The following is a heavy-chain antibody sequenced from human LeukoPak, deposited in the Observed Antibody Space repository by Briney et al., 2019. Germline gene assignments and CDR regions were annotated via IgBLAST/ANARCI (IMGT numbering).Heavy chain of an antibody. D-gene: IGHD3-22*01. CDR2: IIPIFGTA. J-gene: IGHJ5*02. CDR3: ARLDYYDSSGYYRNWFDP. Sequence: SVKVSCKASGGTFSSYAISWVRQAPGQGLEWMGGIIPIFGTANYAQKFQGRVTITADESTSTAYMELSSLRSEDTAVYYCARLDYYDSSGYYRNWFDPWGQGTLVTVSS. V-gene: IGHV1-69*13. CDR1: GGTFSSYA.